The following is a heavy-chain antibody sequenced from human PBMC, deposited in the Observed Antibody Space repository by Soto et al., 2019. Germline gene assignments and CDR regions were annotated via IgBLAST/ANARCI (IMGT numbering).Heavy chain of an antibody. Sequence: GASVKVSCKASGYTFNSYYMHWVRQAPGQGLEWMGIINPSGGSTSYAQKFQGRVTMTRDTSTSTVYMELSSLRSEDTAVYYCARDYGLGSSWYRKQTYYFDYWGQGTLVTVSS. CDR3: ARDYGLGSSWYRKQTYYFDY. J-gene: IGHJ4*02. CDR1: GYTFNSYY. CDR2: INPSGGST. D-gene: IGHD6-13*01. V-gene: IGHV1-46*02.